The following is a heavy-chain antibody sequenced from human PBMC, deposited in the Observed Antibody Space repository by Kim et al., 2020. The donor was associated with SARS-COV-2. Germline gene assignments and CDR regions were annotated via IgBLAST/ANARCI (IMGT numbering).Heavy chain of an antibody. J-gene: IGHJ6*02. CDR3: ARGRDSYAIYYYYGMDV. D-gene: IGHD5-18*01. Sequence: GTGRFTISRDNAKNSLYLQMNSLGDADTAVYYCARGRDSYAIYYYYGMDVWGQGTTVTVSS. V-gene: IGHV3-48*02.